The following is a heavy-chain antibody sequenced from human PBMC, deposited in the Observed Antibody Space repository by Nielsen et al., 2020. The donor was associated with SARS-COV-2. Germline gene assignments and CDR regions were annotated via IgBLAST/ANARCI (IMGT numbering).Heavy chain of an antibody. CDR3: ARLLTNTGNYFRFDP. V-gene: IGHV4-4*02. Sequence: SETLSLTCAVSGDSISSSNWWSWVRQPPGKGLEWLGEIYHSGNTNYNPSLKSRVTISVDKSKTQFSLRLISVTAADTAVYYCARLLTNTGNYFRFDPWGQGTLVTVSS. CDR1: GDSISSSNW. D-gene: IGHD1-26*01. J-gene: IGHJ5*02. CDR2: IYHSGNT.